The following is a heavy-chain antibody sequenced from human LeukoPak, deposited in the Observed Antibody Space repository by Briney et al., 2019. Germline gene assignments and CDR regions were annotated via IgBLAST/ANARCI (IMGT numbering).Heavy chain of an antibody. J-gene: IGHJ4*02. CDR3: ARGFSH. Sequence: SETLSLTCAVYGGSFIDYYWSWLRQPPGKGLEWIGEIDHSGSTTYNPSLKSRVTISVDTSKNQFSLKLNSVTAADTAVYYRARGFSHWGQGTLVTVSS. CDR1: GGSFIDYY. CDR2: IDHSGST. V-gene: IGHV4-34*01.